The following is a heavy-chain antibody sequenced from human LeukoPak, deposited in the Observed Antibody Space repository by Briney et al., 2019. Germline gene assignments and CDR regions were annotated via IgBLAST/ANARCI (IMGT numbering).Heavy chain of an antibody. CDR2: ISGSSSYI. CDR1: GFTFSKYS. J-gene: IGHJ3*02. Sequence: PGGSLRLSCAASGFTFSKYSMNWVRQAPGKGLEWVSSISGSSSYIYYGDSLKGRFTISRDNAKNSLYLQMNSLRAEDTAVYYCARDSGNYLDAFDIWGQGTMVTVSS. D-gene: IGHD1-7*01. CDR3: ARDSGNYLDAFDI. V-gene: IGHV3-21*01.